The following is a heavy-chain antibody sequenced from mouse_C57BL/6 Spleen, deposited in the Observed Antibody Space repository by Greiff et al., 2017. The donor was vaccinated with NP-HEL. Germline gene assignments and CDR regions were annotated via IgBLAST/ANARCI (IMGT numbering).Heavy chain of an antibody. Sequence: ESGPGLVKPSQSLSLTCSVTGYSITSGYYWNWIRQFPGNKLEWMGYISYDGSNNYNPSLKNRISITRDTSKNQFFLKLNSVTTEDTATYYCARGTHPHIGGQGTSVTVSS. V-gene: IGHV3-6*01. D-gene: IGHD6-1*01. J-gene: IGHJ4*01. CDR1: GYSITSGYY. CDR3: ARGTHPHI. CDR2: ISYDGSN.